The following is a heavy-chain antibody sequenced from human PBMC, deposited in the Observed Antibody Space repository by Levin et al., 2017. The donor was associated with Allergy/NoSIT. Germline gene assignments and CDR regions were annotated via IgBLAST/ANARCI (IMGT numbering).Heavy chain of an antibody. J-gene: IGHJ4*02. CDR2: ITSTSSRI. CDR1: GFTFSSYS. D-gene: IGHD5-18*01. CDR3: ARDPHSLDY. Sequence: HPGGSLRLSCAASGFTFSSYSMNWVRQAPGKGLEWVSYITSTSSRIYYADSVRGRFTISRDNAKNSLYLQMNSLRGEDTAIYYCARDPHSLDYWGQGALVTVSS. V-gene: IGHV3-48*01.